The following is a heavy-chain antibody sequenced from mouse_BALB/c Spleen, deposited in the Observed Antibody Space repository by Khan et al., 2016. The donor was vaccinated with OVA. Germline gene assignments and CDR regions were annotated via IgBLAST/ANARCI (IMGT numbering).Heavy chain of an antibody. D-gene: IGHD2-14*01. CDR3: ARGGYGGFAY. V-gene: IGHV1-18*01. Sequence: VQLKQSGPELVKPGASVKIPCKASGYTFTDYNMDWVRQSHGKSLEWIGDINPNNGGTIYNQKFKDKATLTVDKSSSTAYMELRSLTSEDTAVYYCARGGYGGFAYWGQGTLVTVSA. CDR1: GYTFTDYN. CDR2: INPNNGGT. J-gene: IGHJ3*01.